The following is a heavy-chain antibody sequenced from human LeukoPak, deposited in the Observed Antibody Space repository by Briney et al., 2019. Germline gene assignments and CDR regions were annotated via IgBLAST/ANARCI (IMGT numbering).Heavy chain of an antibody. Sequence: PGGSLRLSCAASGFTFSSYEMNWVRQAPGKGLEWVSYISSSGSTIYYADSVKGRFTISRDNAKNSLYLQMNSLRAEDTAVYYCARDLLGHIAAAEFDYWGQGTLVTVSS. J-gene: IGHJ4*02. D-gene: IGHD6-13*01. CDR3: ARDLLGHIAAAEFDY. V-gene: IGHV3-48*03. CDR2: ISSSGSTI. CDR1: GFTFSSYE.